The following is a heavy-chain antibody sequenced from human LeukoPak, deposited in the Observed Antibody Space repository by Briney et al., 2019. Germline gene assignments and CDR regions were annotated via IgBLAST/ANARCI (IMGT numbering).Heavy chain of an antibody. CDR1: GFAFRSYA. CDR3: AKSAGVATIYFDS. D-gene: IGHD5-12*01. J-gene: IGHJ4*02. Sequence: PGGSLRLSCTASGFAFRSYAMAWVRQAPGKGLEGVAAIGSDGDRDHEDSVKGRFTISRDNSKSTLYLQTDNLRAEDTAVYFCAKSAGVATIYFDSWGQGALVTVSS. V-gene: IGHV3-23*01. CDR2: IGSDGDR.